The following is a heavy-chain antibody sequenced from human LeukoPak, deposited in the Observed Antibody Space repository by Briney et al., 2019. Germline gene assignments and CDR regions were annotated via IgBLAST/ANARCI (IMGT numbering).Heavy chain of an antibody. D-gene: IGHD2-15*01. Sequence: PGGSLRLSCAASGFTFSSYWMHWVRQAPGKGLVWVSRINSDGSSTSYADSVKGRFTISRDNAKNTLYLHMNSLRAEDTAVYYCARVVGGSWIDYWGQGTLVTVSS. CDR2: INSDGSST. CDR1: GFTFSSYW. V-gene: IGHV3-74*01. CDR3: ARVVGGSWIDY. J-gene: IGHJ4*02.